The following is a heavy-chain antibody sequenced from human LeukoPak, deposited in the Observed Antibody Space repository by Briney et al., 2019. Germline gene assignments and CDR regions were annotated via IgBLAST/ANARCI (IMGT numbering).Heavy chain of an antibody. CDR1: GFTFSSYS. J-gene: IGHJ6*04. V-gene: IGHV3-21*01. D-gene: IGHD6-19*01. CDR2: ISSSSSYI. CDR3: AKDWASVWYVMDV. Sequence: GGSLRLSCAASGFTFSSYSMNWVRQAPGKGLEWVSSISSSSSYIYYADSVKGRFTISRDNAKNSLYLQMNSLRAEDTAVYYCAKDWASVWYVMDVWGKGTTVTISS.